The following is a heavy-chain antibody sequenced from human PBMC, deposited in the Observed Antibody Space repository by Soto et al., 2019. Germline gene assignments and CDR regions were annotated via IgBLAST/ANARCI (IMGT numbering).Heavy chain of an antibody. J-gene: IGHJ6*04. CDR1: GGSISSYY. V-gene: IGHV4-59*01. CDR2: IYYSGST. CDR3: ARSSSTYGMDV. Sequence: PSETLSLTCTVSGGSISSYYWSWIRQPPGKGLEWIGYIYYSGSTNYNPSLKSRVTISVDTSKNQFYLKLSSVTAEDTAVYYYARSSSTYGMDVWGEGITVTVSS. D-gene: IGHD6-6*01.